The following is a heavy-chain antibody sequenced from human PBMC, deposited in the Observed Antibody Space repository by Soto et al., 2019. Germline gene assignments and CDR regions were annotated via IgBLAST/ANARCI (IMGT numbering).Heavy chain of an antibody. V-gene: IGHV4-28*01. Sequence: PSETLSLTCAVSGYSISSSNWWGWIRQPPGKGLEWIGYIYYSGTTYYNPSLKSRVTISIDTSKSQFYLKLTSVTAADTAIYYCATRFYSSGVLFDYWGPGTQVTVSS. CDR3: ATRFYSSGVLFDY. CDR2: IYYSGTT. J-gene: IGHJ4*02. CDR1: GYSISSSNW. D-gene: IGHD3-10*01.